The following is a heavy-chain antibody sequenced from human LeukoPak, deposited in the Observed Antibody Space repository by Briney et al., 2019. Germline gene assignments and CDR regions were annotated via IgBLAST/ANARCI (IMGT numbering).Heavy chain of an antibody. Sequence: GESLKISCKGSGYSFTSYWIGWVRQMPGKGLEWMGIIYLGDSDTRYSPSFQGQVTISADKSISTAYLQWSSLKASDTAMYYCARRGVYCGGDCYTYNWFDPWGQGTLVTVSS. CDR2: IYLGDSDT. CDR3: ARRGVYCGGDCYTYNWFDP. CDR1: GYSFTSYW. J-gene: IGHJ5*02. D-gene: IGHD2-21*02. V-gene: IGHV5-51*01.